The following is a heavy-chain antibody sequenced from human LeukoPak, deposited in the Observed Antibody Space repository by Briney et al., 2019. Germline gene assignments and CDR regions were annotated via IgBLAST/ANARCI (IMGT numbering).Heavy chain of an antibody. CDR2: ISGSGSST. V-gene: IGHV3-23*01. CDR3: VRDKMMDDRGVGFDP. CDR1: GITFSNYV. Sequence: GGSLRLSCAASGITFSNYVMNWVRQAPGKGLEWVSSISGSGSSTYYADSVKGRFTTSRDNSKNTLYLQMNSLGAEDTAVYYCVRDKMMDDRGVGFDPWGQGTLVTVSS. D-gene: IGHD1-1*01. J-gene: IGHJ5*02.